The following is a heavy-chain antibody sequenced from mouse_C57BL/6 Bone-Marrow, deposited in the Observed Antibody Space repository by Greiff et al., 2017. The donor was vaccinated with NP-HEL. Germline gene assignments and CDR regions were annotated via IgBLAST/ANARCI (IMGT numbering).Heavy chain of an antibody. CDR1: GFNIKDDY. D-gene: IGHD2-3*01. CDR3: TTGIYDGYYWFAY. J-gene: IGHJ3*01. Sequence: EVQLQQSGAELVRPGASVKLSCTASGFNIKDDYMHWVKQRPEQGLEWIGWIDPENGDTEYASKFQGKATITADTYSNTAYLQLSSLTSEDTAVYYCTTGIYDGYYWFAYWGQGTLVTVSA. V-gene: IGHV14-4*01. CDR2: IDPENGDT.